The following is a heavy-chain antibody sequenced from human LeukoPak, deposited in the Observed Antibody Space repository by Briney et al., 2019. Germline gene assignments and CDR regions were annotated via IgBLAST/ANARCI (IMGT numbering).Heavy chain of an antibody. V-gene: IGHV4-34*01. J-gene: IGHJ3*02. CDR1: GGSFIGYY. Sequence: SETLSLTCGVYGGSFIGYYWSWIRQPPGKGLEWIGEINHSGSTNYNPSLKSRVTISVDTSKNQFSLKLSSVTAADTAVYYCARVVGDLRFLEWLTTRSNAFDIWGQGTMVTVSS. D-gene: IGHD3-3*01. CDR2: INHSGST. CDR3: ARVVGDLRFLEWLTTRSNAFDI.